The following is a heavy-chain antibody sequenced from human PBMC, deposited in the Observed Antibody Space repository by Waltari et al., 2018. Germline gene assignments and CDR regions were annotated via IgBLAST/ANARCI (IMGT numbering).Heavy chain of an antibody. J-gene: IGHJ4*02. CDR1: GFVFRTYG. V-gene: IGHV3-23*01. Sequence: EVQLLESGGGLVQPGGSLRLSCAASGFVFRTYGMNWVRQAQGKGLEWVAGISVSGGKTFYADSAKGRFTISRDNSQKTLYLQMNGLGVDDTAVYFCAKERLTVATESFDSWGQGTLVTVSS. CDR3: AKERLTVATESFDS. CDR2: ISVSGGKT. D-gene: IGHD4-17*01.